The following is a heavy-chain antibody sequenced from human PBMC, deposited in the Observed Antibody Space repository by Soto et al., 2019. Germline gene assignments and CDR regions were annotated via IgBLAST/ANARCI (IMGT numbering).Heavy chain of an antibody. J-gene: IGHJ5*02. CDR3: ARDSAAAGTTP. Sequence: SETLSLTCTVSGGSISSGNYYWSWIRQPPGKGLEWIGYIYYSGSTYYNPSLKSRVTISVDTSKNQFSLKLSSVTAADTAVYYCARDSAAAGTTPWGQGTLVTV. CDR1: GGSISSGNYY. CDR2: IYYSGST. D-gene: IGHD6-13*01. V-gene: IGHV4-30-4*01.